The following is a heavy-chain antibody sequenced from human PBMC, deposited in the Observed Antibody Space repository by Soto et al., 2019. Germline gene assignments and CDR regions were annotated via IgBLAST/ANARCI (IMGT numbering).Heavy chain of an antibody. J-gene: IGHJ3*02. CDR2: IYYSGST. V-gene: IGHV4-31*03. Sequence: QVQLQESGPGLVKPSQTLSLTCTVSGGSISSGGYYWSWIRQHPGKGLEWIGYIYYSGSTYYNPSLKSRVTISVDHSKNPVSLKLSSGTAAGTAVYYCARGGGYSSGSDAFDIWGQGTMVTVSS. D-gene: IGHD6-19*01. CDR1: GGSISSGGYY. CDR3: ARGGGYSSGSDAFDI.